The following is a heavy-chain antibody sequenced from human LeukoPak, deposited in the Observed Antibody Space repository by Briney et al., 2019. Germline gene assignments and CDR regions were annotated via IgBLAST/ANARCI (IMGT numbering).Heavy chain of an antibody. CDR2: LKQDGSEK. D-gene: IGHD3-10*01. Sequence: PGGSLRLSCAVSGFTSSSYWMSWVRQAPGEGLEWVANLKQDGSEKYYVDSVKGRFTISRDNAKNSLNLQMSSLRADDTAVYYCARDPLISTGGGDSLLGYGMDVWGKGTTVTVSS. CDR1: GFTSSSYW. V-gene: IGHV3-7*03. J-gene: IGHJ6*04. CDR3: ARDPLISTGGGDSLLGYGMDV.